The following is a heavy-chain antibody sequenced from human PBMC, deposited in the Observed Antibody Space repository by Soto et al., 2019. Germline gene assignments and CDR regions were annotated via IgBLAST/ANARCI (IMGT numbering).Heavy chain of an antibody. Sequence: SETLSLTCTVSGGSISSGGYYWSWIRQHPGKGLEWIGYIYYSGSTYYTPSLKSRVTISVDTSKNQFSLKLSSVTAADTAVYYCARVSKPGYYYDSSGPDYWGQGTLVTVSS. D-gene: IGHD3-22*01. J-gene: IGHJ4*02. CDR2: IYYSGST. CDR3: ARVSKPGYYYDSSGPDY. CDR1: GGSISSGGYY. V-gene: IGHV4-31*03.